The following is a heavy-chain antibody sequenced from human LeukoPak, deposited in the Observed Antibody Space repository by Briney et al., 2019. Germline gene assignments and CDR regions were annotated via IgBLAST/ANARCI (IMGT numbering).Heavy chain of an antibody. D-gene: IGHD1-1*01. CDR1: WSFSGYY. V-gene: IGHV4-34*01. CDR3: ARGNWIDY. J-gene: IGHJ4*02. CDR2: INHSGST. Sequence: ASETLPHLRCLWWSFSGYYWSWIRQPPGKGLEWIGEINHSGSTNYNPSLKSRVTISVGTSKNQFSLKLSSVTAADTAVYYCARGNWIDYWGQGTLVTVSS.